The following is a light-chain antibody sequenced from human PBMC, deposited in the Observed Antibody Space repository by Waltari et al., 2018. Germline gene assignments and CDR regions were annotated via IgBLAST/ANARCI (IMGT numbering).Light chain of an antibody. V-gene: IGLV3-25*03. J-gene: IGLJ1*01. CDR3: QSADSSGTYPYV. CDR1: ALPQQS. Sequence: SYELTQPPSVSVSPGTTARNTCSGAALPQQSVYWYQQKPGQAPVLVIYKDSERPSGIPERFSGSSSGTTVTLTISGVQAEDEADYYCQSADSSGTYPYVFGTGTKVTVL. CDR2: KDS.